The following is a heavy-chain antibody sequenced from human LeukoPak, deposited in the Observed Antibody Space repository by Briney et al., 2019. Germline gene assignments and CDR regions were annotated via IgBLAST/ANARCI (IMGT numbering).Heavy chain of an antibody. V-gene: IGHV4-59*08. CDR1: GFTFSSYSMN. J-gene: IGHJ4*02. Sequence: AGGSLRLSCAASGFTFSSYSMNWVRQPPGKGLEWIGGLSYTGSSYYNPSLKSPVTISGDTSKNQFSLKVRSVTAADTAVYYCARPFGTSSGFDYWGQGILVTVSS. CDR2: LSYTGSS. CDR3: ARPFGTSSGFDY. D-gene: IGHD6-6*01.